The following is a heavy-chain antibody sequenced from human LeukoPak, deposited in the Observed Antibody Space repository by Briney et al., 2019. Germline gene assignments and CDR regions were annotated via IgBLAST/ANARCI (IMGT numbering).Heavy chain of an antibody. CDR3: ARLGGCSGISCDVHWFDP. D-gene: IGHD2-2*01. J-gene: IGHJ5*02. Sequence: SETLSLTCTVSGGSISGNYWSWIRQPPGKGLEWIGYIYYTGSTNYNPTLKSRVTISVDTSKNQFSLKLSSATAADTAVDYCARLGGCSGISCDVHWFDPWGQGTLVTVSS. CDR1: GGSISGNY. V-gene: IGHV4-59*01. CDR2: IYYTGST.